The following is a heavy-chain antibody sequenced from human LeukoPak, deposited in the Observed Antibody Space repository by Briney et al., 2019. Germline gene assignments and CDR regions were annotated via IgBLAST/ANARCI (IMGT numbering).Heavy chain of an antibody. Sequence: PSETLSPTCTVSGGSISRYYWSWIRQPPGKGLEWIGYIYYSGSTNYNPSLKSRVSISVDTSKNQFSLKLSSVTAADTAVYYCARGAVAGYTNAPLGYWGQGTVVTVSS. CDR3: ARGAVAGYTNAPLGY. CDR1: GGSISRYY. D-gene: IGHD6-13*01. CDR2: IYYSGST. V-gene: IGHV4-59*01. J-gene: IGHJ4*02.